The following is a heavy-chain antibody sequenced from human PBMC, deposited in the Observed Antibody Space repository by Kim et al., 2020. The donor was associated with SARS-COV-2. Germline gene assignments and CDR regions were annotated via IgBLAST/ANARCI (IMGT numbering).Heavy chain of an antibody. D-gene: IGHD5-18*01. J-gene: IGHJ4*02. CDR1: GGSFSGYY. CDR3: ARGPPPYSYGFGRRGAFDY. V-gene: IGHV4-34*01. Sequence: SETLSLTCAVYGGSFSGYYWSWIRQPPGKGLEWIGEINHSGSTNYNPSLKSRVTISVDTSKNQFSLKLSSVTAADTAVYYCARGPPPYSYGFGRRGAFDYWGQGTLVTVSS. CDR2: INHSGST.